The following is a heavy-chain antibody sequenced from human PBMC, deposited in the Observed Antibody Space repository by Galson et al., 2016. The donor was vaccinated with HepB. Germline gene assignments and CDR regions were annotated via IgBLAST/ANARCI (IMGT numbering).Heavy chain of an antibody. V-gene: IGHV5-51*01. CDR2: IYPGGFDI. CDR3: ARSLTGSYDFWGAIYNYYAMDV. J-gene: IGHJ6*02. CDR1: GYSFDSYW. D-gene: IGHD3-3*01. Sequence: QSGAAVKKPGESLKISCRGSGYSFDSYWIGWVRQMPGKGLEWMGIIYPGGFDIRYSPSFQGQDIISVDKSISTAYLQWSSLTASDTAMYYWARSLTGSYDFWGAIYNYYAMDVWGQGTTVTVS.